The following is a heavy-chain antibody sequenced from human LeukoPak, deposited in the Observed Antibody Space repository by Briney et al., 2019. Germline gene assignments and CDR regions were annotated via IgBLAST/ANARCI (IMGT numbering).Heavy chain of an antibody. CDR2: ISGSGDRT. J-gene: IGHJ4*02. V-gene: IGHV3-23*01. Sequence: PGGSLRLSCAASGFTFSSYAMTWVRQAPGKGLEWVSAISGSGDRTYYADSVKGRFTISRDNSKDTLHLRMNSLRAEDTAVYYCAKDGSRIAVAGSYYDYWGQGTLVTVSS. CDR3: AKDGSRIAVAGSYYDY. D-gene: IGHD6-19*01. CDR1: GFTFSSYA.